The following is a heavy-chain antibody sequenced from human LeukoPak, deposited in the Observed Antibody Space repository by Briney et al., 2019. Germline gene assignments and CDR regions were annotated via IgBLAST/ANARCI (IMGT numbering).Heavy chain of an antibody. CDR1: GFTFSSYG. CDR2: ISGSGGST. D-gene: IGHD5-24*01. CDR3: AKSGLQFLYFDY. J-gene: IGHJ4*02. Sequence: QTGGSLRLSCAASGFTFSSYGMNWVRQAPGKGLEWVSAISGSGGSTYYADSVKGRFTISRDNSKNTLYLQMNSLRAEDTAVYYCAKSGLQFLYFDYWGQGTLVTVSS. V-gene: IGHV3-23*01.